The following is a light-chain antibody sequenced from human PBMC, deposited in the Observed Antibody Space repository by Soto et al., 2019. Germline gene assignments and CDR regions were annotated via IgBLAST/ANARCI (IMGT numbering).Light chain of an antibody. J-gene: IGKJ3*01. Sequence: EIVLTQSPGTLSLSPGERATLSCRASQSVSRNSLAWYQQQPGQAPRLLIYGASSRATDIPDRFSGSGSGTGFTLIVSRLEPADFAVYFCQQYGTSPPTFGPGTKVDIK. V-gene: IGKV3-20*01. CDR1: QSVSRNS. CDR3: QQYGTSPPT. CDR2: GAS.